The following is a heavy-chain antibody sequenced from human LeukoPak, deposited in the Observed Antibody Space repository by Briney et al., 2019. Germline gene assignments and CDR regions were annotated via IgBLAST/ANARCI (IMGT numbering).Heavy chain of an antibody. CDR1: GFTFSNYA. Sequence: PGGSLRLSCAASGFTFSNYAMHWVRQAPGKGLEWVSAISGGGDSTHYADSVMGRFTISRDNSKNTLNLQMDSLRAEDTAVYYCAKSRDGYNILDYWGQGTLVTVSS. CDR2: ISGGGDST. CDR3: AKSRDGYNILDY. V-gene: IGHV3-23*01. J-gene: IGHJ4*02. D-gene: IGHD5-24*01.